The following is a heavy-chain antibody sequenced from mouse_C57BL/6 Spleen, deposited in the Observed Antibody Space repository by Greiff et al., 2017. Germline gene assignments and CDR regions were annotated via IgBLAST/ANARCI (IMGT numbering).Heavy chain of an antibody. J-gene: IGHJ2*01. CDR2: ILPGSGSN. V-gene: IGHV1-9*01. Sequence: VKLQQSGAELMKPGDSVKLSCKATGYTFTGYWLGWVKQRPGHGLAWIGEILPGSGSNNYNEKFKGKATFTVDTSSNTAYTQSSSLTTEDSSIYYCARRGTGYWGQGTTLTVSS. CDR3: ARRGTGY. D-gene: IGHD3-3*01. CDR1: GYTFTGYW.